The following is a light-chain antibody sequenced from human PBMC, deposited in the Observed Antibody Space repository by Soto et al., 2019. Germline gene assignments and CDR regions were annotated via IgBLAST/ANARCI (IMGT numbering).Light chain of an antibody. CDR1: SSDVGAYDS. CDR3: NSYAGSNNVV. CDR2: EVN. Sequence: QSVLNQPPSASGSPGQSVTISCTGTSSDVGAYDSVSWYQQHPGKAPKLMIYEVNKRPSGVPDRFSGSKSGNTASLTVSGLQAEDEADYYCNSYAGSNNVVFGGGTKVTVL. J-gene: IGLJ3*02. V-gene: IGLV2-8*01.